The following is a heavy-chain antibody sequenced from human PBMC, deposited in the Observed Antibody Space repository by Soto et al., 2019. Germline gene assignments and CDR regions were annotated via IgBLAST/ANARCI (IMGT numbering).Heavy chain of an antibody. CDR3: ARENSSSWAPFDY. J-gene: IGHJ4*02. D-gene: IGHD6-13*01. Sequence: PSETLSLTCTVSGGSISSGDYYWSWIRQPPGKGLEWIGYIYYSGSTYYNPSLKSRVTISVDTSKNQFSLKLSSVTAADTAVYYCARENSSSWAPFDYWGQGTLVTVSS. V-gene: IGHV4-30-4*01. CDR1: GGSISSGDYY. CDR2: IYYSGST.